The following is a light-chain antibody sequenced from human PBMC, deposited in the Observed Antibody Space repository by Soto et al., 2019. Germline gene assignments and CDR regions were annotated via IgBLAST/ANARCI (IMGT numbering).Light chain of an antibody. CDR3: QQYGGSPRT. CDR2: GAS. J-gene: IGKJ1*01. CDR1: QSVRTK. Sequence: EIVMTQSPGTLSVSPGEGATLFCRASQSVRTKLAWYQQRAGQAPRLLMYGASTRATGIPDRFSGSGSGTEFTLTISSLQSEDFAVYYCQQYGGSPRTFGQGTKVEV. V-gene: IGKV3-15*01.